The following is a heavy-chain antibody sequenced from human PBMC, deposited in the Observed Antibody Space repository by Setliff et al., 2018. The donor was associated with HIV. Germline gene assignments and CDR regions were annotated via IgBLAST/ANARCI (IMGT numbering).Heavy chain of an antibody. CDR3: ARQFTVQWLVSTYGMDV. CDR1: GYSLSSGYF. D-gene: IGHD6-19*01. Sequence: PSETLSLTCAVSGYSLSSGYFWGWIRQPPGKGLEWIGSIYHSGSTYYNPSLKSRVTISVDTSKNQFSLNLSSVTAADTAVYYCARQFTVQWLVSTYGMDVWG. CDR2: IYHSGST. J-gene: IGHJ6*01. V-gene: IGHV4-38-2*01.